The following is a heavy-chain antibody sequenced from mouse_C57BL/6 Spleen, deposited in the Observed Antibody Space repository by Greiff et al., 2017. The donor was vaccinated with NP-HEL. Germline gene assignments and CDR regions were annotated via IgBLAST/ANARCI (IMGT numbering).Heavy chain of an antibody. D-gene: IGHD1-1*01. CDR1: GYSITSGYY. Sequence: VQLKESGPGLVKPSQSLSLTCSVTGYSITSGYYWNWIRQFPGNKLEWMGYISYDGSNNYNPSLKNRISITRDTSKNQFFLKLNSVTTEDTATYYCARAPYGGYMDYWGQGTSVTVSS. CDR2: ISYDGSN. V-gene: IGHV3-6*01. CDR3: ARAPYGGYMDY. J-gene: IGHJ4*01.